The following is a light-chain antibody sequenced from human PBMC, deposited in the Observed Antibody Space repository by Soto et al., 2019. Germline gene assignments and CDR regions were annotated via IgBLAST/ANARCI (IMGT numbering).Light chain of an antibody. J-gene: IGLJ3*02. CDR2: STN. Sequence: QAVVTQEPSFSVSPGGTVKLTCGLSSVSVSTSYYPSWYQQTPGQAPRTLIYSTNTRSSGVPDLFSGSILGNKAALTITGAQADDESDYYCVLYMGSGIRVFGGGTKLTVL. CDR3: VLYMGSGIRV. CDR1: SVSVSTSYY. V-gene: IGLV8-61*01.